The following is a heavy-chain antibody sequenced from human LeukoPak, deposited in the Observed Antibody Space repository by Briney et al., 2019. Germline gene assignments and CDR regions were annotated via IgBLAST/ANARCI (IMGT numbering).Heavy chain of an antibody. CDR1: GYTFTGYY. V-gene: IGHV1-2*02. J-gene: IGHJ4*02. Sequence: VASVKVSCKASGYTFTGYYMHWVRQAPGQGLEWMGWINLNSGGTNYAQKFQGRVTMTRDTSISTAYMELNRLRSDDTAVYYCARAENAVTTWFDYWGQGTLVTVSS. D-gene: IGHD4-17*01. CDR2: INLNSGGT. CDR3: ARAENAVTTWFDY.